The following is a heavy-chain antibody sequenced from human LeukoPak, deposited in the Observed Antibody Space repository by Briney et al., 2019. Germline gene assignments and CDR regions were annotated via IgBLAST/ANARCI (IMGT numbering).Heavy chain of an antibody. V-gene: IGHV6-1*01. CDR1: GDSVSSNSAA. CDR3: ARGIFNAFDF. J-gene: IGHJ3*01. CDR2: TYYRSKWYS. Sequence: SQTLSLTCAISGDSVSSNSAAWNWIRQSPSRGLEWLGRTYYRSKWYSDYGISVKSRIIINPDTSKNQFPLQLNSVTPEDTAMYFCARGIFNAFDFWGLGTMVTVSS.